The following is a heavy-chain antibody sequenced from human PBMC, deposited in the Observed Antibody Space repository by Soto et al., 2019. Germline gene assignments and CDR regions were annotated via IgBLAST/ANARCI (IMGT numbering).Heavy chain of an antibody. J-gene: IGHJ6*02. D-gene: IGHD6-6*01. CDR2: IGTAGDT. Sequence: QTGGSLRLSCAASGFTFSSYDMHWVRQATGKGLEWVSAIGTAGDTYYPGSVKGRFTISRENAKNSLYLQMNSLRAGDTAVYYCARESSGAARYVGRHYYGMDVWGQGTTVTVSS. CDR3: ARESSGAARYVGRHYYGMDV. V-gene: IGHV3-13*01. CDR1: GFTFSSYD.